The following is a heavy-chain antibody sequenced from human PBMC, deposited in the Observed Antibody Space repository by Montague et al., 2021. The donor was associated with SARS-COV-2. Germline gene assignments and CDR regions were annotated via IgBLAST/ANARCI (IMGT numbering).Heavy chain of an antibody. J-gene: IGHJ4*02. CDR1: GDSITNTRYF. D-gene: IGHD1-7*01. V-gene: IGHV4-39*01. Sequence: SETLSLTCNVSGDSITNTRYFWGWIRQPPGKALEWIGSTYHNGKTYYNPSLERRALLSIDTSKNQFSPRLSSVIASDTAVYYCAVELNYFFDYWGQGFLVSVSS. CDR2: TYHNGKT. CDR3: AVELNYFFDY.